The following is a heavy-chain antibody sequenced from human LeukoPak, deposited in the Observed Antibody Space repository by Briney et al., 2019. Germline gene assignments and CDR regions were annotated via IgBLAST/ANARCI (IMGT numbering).Heavy chain of an antibody. V-gene: IGHV1-2*02. CDR1: GYTFTGYY. CDR3: ARERTMVRGTSFGY. Sequence: GASVKVSCKASGYTFTGYYMHWVRQAPGQGLEWMGWINPNSGGTNYAQKFQGRVTMTRDTSISTAYMELSRLRSDDTAVYYCARERTMVRGTSFGYWGQGTLVTVSS. D-gene: IGHD3-10*01. J-gene: IGHJ4*02. CDR2: INPNSGGT.